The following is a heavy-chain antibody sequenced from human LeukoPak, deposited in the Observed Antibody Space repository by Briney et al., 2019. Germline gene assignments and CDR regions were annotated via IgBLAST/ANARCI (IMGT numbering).Heavy chain of an antibody. CDR3: TRDSNGEVPFDY. V-gene: IGHV3-49*04. Sequence: GGSLRLSCTASGFTFGDYAMSWVRQALGKGLEWVGFIRSKAYGGTTEYAASVKGRFTISRDDSKSIAYLQMNSLKTEDTAVHYCTRDSNGEVPFDYWGQGTLVTVSS. CDR1: GFTFGDYA. CDR2: IRSKAYGGTT. D-gene: IGHD4-17*01. J-gene: IGHJ4*02.